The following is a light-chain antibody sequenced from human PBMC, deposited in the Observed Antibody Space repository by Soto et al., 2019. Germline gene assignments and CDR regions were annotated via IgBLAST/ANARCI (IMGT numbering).Light chain of an antibody. CDR3: AAWDDSLNGYV. Sequence: QSVLTQPPSASGTPGQTVTISCSGSSFNIGFNYVYWYQQLPGMAPKLLIYSNNHRPSGVPDRFSGSKSGTSASLAISGLQSDDEADYYCAAWDDSLNGYVFATGTKVTVL. CDR1: SFNIGFNY. V-gene: IGLV1-44*01. J-gene: IGLJ1*01. CDR2: SNN.